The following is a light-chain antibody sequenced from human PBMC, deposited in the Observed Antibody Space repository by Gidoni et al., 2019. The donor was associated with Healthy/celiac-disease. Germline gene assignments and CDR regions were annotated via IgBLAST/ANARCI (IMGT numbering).Light chain of an antibody. CDR2: WAS. Sequence: DIVMTQSPDSLAVSLGERATINCKSSQSVLYSSNNKNYLAWYQQKPGQPPKLLIYWASTRESGVPDRFIGSGSGTYFTLTISSLQAEDVAVYYCQQYYSTPPTFGQGTKVEIK. CDR3: QQYYSTPPT. J-gene: IGKJ1*01. CDR1: QSVLYSSNNKNY. V-gene: IGKV4-1*01.